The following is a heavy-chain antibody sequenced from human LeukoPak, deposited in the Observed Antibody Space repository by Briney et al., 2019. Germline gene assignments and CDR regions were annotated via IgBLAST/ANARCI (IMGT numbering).Heavy chain of an antibody. CDR3: AKSQSSGWLYYFDY. CDR2: ISGSGGST. V-gene: IGHV3-23*01. CDR1: GFTFSTYA. D-gene: IGHD6-19*01. J-gene: IGHJ4*02. Sequence: GGSLRLSCAASGFTFSTYAMSWVRQAPGKGLEWVSAISGSGGSTYQSDSVNGRFTISRDNSKNTLYLQMNSLRVEDTAVYYCAKSQSSGWLYYFDYWGQGILVTVSS.